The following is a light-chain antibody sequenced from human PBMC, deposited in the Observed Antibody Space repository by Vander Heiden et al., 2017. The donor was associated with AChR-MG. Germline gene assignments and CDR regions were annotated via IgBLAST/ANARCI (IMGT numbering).Light chain of an antibody. CDR1: QSINSW. J-gene: IGKJ2*01. Sequence: DMQMTQSPSTQSASEGDRVTLTCRASQSINSWLAWYQQKPGKAPKLLIYKASSLESGVPSRFSGSGSVTEFTLTISSLQPDDFATYYCQQYNSYQYTFGQGTKLEI. V-gene: IGKV1-5*03. CDR3: QQYNSYQYT. CDR2: KAS.